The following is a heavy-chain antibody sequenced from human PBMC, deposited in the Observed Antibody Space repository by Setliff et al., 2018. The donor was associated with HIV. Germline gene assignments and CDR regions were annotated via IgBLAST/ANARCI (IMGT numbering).Heavy chain of an antibody. CDR2: IHHSGWT. CDR3: ARGRCTGGTCSGRYSYLRIDV. V-gene: IGHV4-34*01. Sequence: SETLSLTCAVYGGTFSDYSWTWIRRPPGKGLEWIGEIHHSGWTEYNPSLTSRISMSVDSSKNQFSLRMSSVAAADTAVYYCARGRCTGGTCSGRYSYLRIDVWGKGTTVTVSS. CDR1: GGTFSDYS. D-gene: IGHD2-8*02. J-gene: IGHJ6*03.